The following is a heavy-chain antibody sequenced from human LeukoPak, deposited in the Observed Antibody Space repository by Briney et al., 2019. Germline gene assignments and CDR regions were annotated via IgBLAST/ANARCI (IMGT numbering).Heavy chain of an antibody. D-gene: IGHD1-1*01. J-gene: IGHJ4*02. Sequence: GGSLRLSCAASGFTFSSYAMSWARQAPGKGLEWVSTISASGDSTYYADSVKGRFTISRDISRNTLYVQMNSLRAEDTAVYYCARYVRSPLYYFDYWGRGTLVTVSS. V-gene: IGHV3-23*01. CDR3: ARYVRSPLYYFDY. CDR1: GFTFSSYA. CDR2: ISASGDST.